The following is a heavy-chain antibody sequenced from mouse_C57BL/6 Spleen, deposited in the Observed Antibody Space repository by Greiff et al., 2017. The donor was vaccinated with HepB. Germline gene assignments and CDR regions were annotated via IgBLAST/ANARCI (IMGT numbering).Heavy chain of an antibody. D-gene: IGHD1-1*01. CDR3: ARSSYYGSSYVFDY. Sequence: VQLQQPGAELVKPGASVKMSCKASGYTFTSYWMQWVKQRPGQGLEWIGEIDPSDSYTNYNQKFKGKATLTVDTSSSTAYMQLSSLTSEDSAVYYCARSSYYGSSYVFDYWGQGTTLTVSS. V-gene: IGHV1-50*01. J-gene: IGHJ2*01. CDR2: IDPSDSYT. CDR1: GYTFTSYW.